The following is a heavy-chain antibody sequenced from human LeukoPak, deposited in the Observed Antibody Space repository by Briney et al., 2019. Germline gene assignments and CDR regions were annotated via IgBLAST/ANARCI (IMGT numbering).Heavy chain of an antibody. CDR3: ARAPYSQGYYYYMDV. D-gene: IGHD2-21*01. V-gene: IGHV1-8*02. CDR2: MNPNSGNT. CDR1: GGTFSSYA. Sequence: ASVKVSCKASGGTFSSYAISWVRQAPGQGLEWMGWMNPNSGNTGYAQKFQGRVTMTRNTSISTAYMELSSLRSEDTAVYYCARAPYSQGYYYYMDVWGKGTTVTISS. J-gene: IGHJ6*03.